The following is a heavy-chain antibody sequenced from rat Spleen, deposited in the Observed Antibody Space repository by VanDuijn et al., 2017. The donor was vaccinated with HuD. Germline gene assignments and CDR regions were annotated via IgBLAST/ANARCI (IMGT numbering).Heavy chain of an antibody. CDR1: GFSFSSFA. CDR3: ARQAGYTNYGWFAY. Sequence: EVQLVESGGGLVQPGRSLKLSCAASGFSFSSFAMAWVRQAPTKGLEWVATISYDGSSTYYRDSVKGRFTVSRDNANSTLYLHMDSLRSEDTATYYCARQAGYTNYGWFAYWGLGSLVTVSS. V-gene: IGHV5-29*01. J-gene: IGHJ3*01. CDR2: ISYDGSST. D-gene: IGHD1-10*01.